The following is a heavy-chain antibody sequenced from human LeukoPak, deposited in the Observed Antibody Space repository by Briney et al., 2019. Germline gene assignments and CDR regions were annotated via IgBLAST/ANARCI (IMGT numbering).Heavy chain of an antibody. CDR1: GFNVSTNY. CDR3: VKVASSSGYYF. CDR2: ISNNGGST. D-gene: IGHD3-22*01. V-gene: IGHV3-64D*09. J-gene: IGHJ4*02. Sequence: GGSLRLSCAASGFNVSTNYMSWVRQAPGKGLEYVSGISNNGGSTYYADSVKGRFTISRDNSKNTLYLQMSSLRAEDTAVYYCVKVASSSGYYFWGQGTLVTVSS.